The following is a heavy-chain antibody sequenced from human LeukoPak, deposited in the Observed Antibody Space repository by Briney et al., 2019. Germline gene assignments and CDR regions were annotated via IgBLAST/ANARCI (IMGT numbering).Heavy chain of an antibody. CDR3: ARDHGWASGYDFDYFDY. CDR1: GFTVSSNY. CDR2: IYSGGIT. V-gene: IGHV3-53*01. Sequence: GGSLRLSCAASGFTVSSNYMSWVRQAPGKGLEWVSVIYSGGITYYADSVKGRFTISRDNSKNTLYLQMNSLRAEDTAVYYCARDHGWASGYDFDYFDYWGQGTLVTVSS. D-gene: IGHD5-12*01. J-gene: IGHJ4*02.